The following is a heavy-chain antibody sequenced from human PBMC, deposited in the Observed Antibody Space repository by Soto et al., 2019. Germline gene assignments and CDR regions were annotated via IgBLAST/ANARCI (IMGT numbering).Heavy chain of an antibody. CDR3: ARVDRSSCWAFDY. V-gene: IGHV1-18*04. D-gene: IGHD6-19*01. CDR2: ISPKKGNT. CDR1: GYSFSGYS. J-gene: IGHJ4*02. Sequence: ASVKVSCKASGYSFSGYSLSWVRQAPGQGLEWMGWISPKKGNTNTAQKFQGRVTMTTHTSTRTAYMELTSLKFDDTAVYFCARVDRSSCWAFDYWGQGTQVTVSS.